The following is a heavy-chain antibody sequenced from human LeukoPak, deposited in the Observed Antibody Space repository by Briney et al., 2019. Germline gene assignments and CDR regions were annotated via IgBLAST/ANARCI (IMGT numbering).Heavy chain of an antibody. V-gene: IGHV3-30*18. CDR3: AKYPRQWLPKGGFDY. J-gene: IGHJ4*02. D-gene: IGHD6-19*01. CDR1: GFTFSSYG. Sequence: GGSLRLSCAASGFTFSSYGMHWVRQAPGKGLEWVAVISYDGNNKYYADSVKGRFTISRDNSKNTLYLQMDNLRAEDTAVYYCAKYPRQWLPKGGFDYWGQGTLATVSS. CDR2: ISYDGNNK.